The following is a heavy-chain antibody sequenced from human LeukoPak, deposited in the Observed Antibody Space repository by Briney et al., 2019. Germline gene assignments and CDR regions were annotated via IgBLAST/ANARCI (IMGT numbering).Heavy chain of an antibody. Sequence: PGGSLRLSCTVSGVPFSIYEMNWVRQAPGKGLEWVSNIGSSGTTIYYADCVKGRFSISRDNAKNSLYLQMNSLRVEDTAVYYCALLAVASDFDYWGQGALVTVSS. V-gene: IGHV3-48*03. CDR3: ALLAVASDFDY. D-gene: IGHD6-19*01. CDR1: GVPFSIYE. CDR2: IGSSGTTI. J-gene: IGHJ4*02.